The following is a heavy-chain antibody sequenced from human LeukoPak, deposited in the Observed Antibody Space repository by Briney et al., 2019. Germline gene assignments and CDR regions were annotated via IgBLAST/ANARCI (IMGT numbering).Heavy chain of an antibody. V-gene: IGHV3-74*01. CDR1: GFTFSSYW. J-gene: IGHJ4*02. D-gene: IGHD7-27*01. Sequence: PGGSLRLSCAASGFTFSSYWMHWVRRPPGKGVVWVSGISGAGTTTYADSVKGRFTISRDNAKNTLFLQMNSLRAEDTAVYYCARRTPELGKSYDYWGQGTLVTVSS. CDR3: ARRTPELGKSYDY. CDR2: ISGAGTT.